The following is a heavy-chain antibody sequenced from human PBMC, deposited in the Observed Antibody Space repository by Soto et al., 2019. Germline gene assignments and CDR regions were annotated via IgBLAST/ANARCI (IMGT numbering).Heavy chain of an antibody. CDR3: GRIKYSDYEDYFDL. V-gene: IGHV4-28*01. Sequence: SETLSLTCAVSGYSISSSNWWGWIRQPPGKGLEWIGYIYYSGTTYYNPSLKSRVTISVDTSKNHFSLRLSSVTAADTAVYYCGRIKYSDYEDYFDLWGPGTLVTVSS. D-gene: IGHD5-12*01. CDR2: IYYSGTT. J-gene: IGHJ4*02. CDR1: GYSISSSNW.